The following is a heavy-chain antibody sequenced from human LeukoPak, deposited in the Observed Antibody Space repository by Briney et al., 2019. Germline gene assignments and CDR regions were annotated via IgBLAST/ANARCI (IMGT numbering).Heavy chain of an antibody. CDR2: ISSNGGST. Sequence: GGSQRLSCAASGFTFSSYAMHWVRQAPGKALEYVSAISSNGGSTYYANSVKGRFTISRDNSKNTLYLQMGSLRADDMAVYYCARGDIVVVPAALDYSGQGTLVTVSS. CDR3: ARGDIVVVPAALDY. V-gene: IGHV3-64*01. J-gene: IGHJ4*02. D-gene: IGHD2-2*01. CDR1: GFTFSSYA.